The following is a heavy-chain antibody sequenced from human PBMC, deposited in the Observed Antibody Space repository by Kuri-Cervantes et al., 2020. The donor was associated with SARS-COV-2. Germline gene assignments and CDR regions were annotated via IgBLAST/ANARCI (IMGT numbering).Heavy chain of an antibody. J-gene: IGHJ4*02. V-gene: IGHV4-39*07. CDR1: GGSISSSSYC. D-gene: IGHD2-2*01. CDR3: ARVWCSSTSCYYFDY. Sequence: GSLRLSCTVSGGSISSSSYCWGWIRQPPGKGLEWIGSIYYSGSTYYNPSLKSRVTISVDTSKNQFSLKLSSVTAADTAVYYCARVWCSSTSCYYFDYWGQGTLVTVSS. CDR2: IYYSGST.